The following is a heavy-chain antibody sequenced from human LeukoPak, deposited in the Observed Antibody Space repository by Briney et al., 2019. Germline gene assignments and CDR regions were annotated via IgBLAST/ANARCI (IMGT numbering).Heavy chain of an antibody. CDR3: AKDLNYGELVDS. CDR1: GFTFSSYD. J-gene: IGHJ4*02. D-gene: IGHD4-17*01. V-gene: IGHV3-23*01. CDR2: IRPSGDNT. Sequence: GSLRLSCAASGFTFSSYDMTWVRQAPGRGLEWVSSIRPSGDNTYYGDSVKGRFTISRDNSKNTVYLQMNNMRVDDTAVYYCAKDLNYGELVDSWGKGTLVTVSS.